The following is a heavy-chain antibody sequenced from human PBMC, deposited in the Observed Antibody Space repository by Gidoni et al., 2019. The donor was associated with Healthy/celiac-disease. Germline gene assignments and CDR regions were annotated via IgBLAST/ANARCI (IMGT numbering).Heavy chain of an antibody. Sequence: QVQLVQSGAEVKKPGSSVQVSCKASGGTFSSYAISWVRQAPGQGLEWMGRIIPILGIANYAQKFQGRVTITADKATSTAYMELSSLRSEDTAVYYCARGSNWNKGDDGMDVWGQGTTVTVSS. V-gene: IGHV1-69*04. CDR1: GGTFSSYA. J-gene: IGHJ6*02. CDR3: ARGSNWNKGDDGMDV. D-gene: IGHD1-1*01. CDR2: IIPILGIA.